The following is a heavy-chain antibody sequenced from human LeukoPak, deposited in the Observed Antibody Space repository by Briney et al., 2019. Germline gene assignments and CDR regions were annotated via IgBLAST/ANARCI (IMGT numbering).Heavy chain of an antibody. D-gene: IGHD3-10*01. Sequence: ASVKVSCKSSGYTFTGYYMHWVRQAPGQGLEWMGWINPNSGGTNYAQKFQGRVTMTRDTSISTAYMELSRLRSDDTAVYYCARSVWFDRTNWFDPWGQGTLVTVSS. CDR1: GYTFTGYY. J-gene: IGHJ5*02. CDR2: INPNSGGT. V-gene: IGHV1-2*02. CDR3: ARSVWFDRTNWFDP.